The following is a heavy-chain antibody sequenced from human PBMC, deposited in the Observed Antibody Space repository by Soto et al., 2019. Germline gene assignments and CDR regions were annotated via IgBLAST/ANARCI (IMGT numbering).Heavy chain of an antibody. CDR1: GFIFSAFG. V-gene: IGHV3-30*03. J-gene: IGHJ4*02. CDR3: ARDRDGGTYTYFDN. Sequence: QAGGSLRLSCAASGFIFSAFGIHWVRQAPGKGLEWVAFLSHDGSNKYYADSVRGRFSISRDNSKNTVYLQMNSLRADDTAVYYCARDRDGGTYTYFDNWGQGTRVTVSS. CDR2: LSHDGSNK. D-gene: IGHD1-26*01.